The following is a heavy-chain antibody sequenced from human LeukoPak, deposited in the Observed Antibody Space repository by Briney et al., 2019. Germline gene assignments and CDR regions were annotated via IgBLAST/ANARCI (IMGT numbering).Heavy chain of an antibody. J-gene: IGHJ4*02. CDR2: MNPNSGNT. D-gene: IGHD6-13*01. CDR3: ARGQSSWYGFSY. CDR1: GYTFTSYD. V-gene: IGHV1-8*01. Sequence: ASVKVSCKASGYTFTSYDINWVRQATGQGLEWMGWMNPNSGNTGYAQKLQGRVTMTTDTSTSTAYMELRSLRSDDTAVYYCARGQSSWYGFSYWGQGTLVTVSS.